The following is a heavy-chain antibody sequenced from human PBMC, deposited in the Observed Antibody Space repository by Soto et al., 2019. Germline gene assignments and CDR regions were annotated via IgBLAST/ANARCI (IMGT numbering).Heavy chain of an antibody. Sequence: PGGSLRLSCAASGFTFSSYAMSWVRQAPGKGLEWVSAISGSGGSTYYADSVKGRFTISRDNPKNKMFLQMKTLRVEDTAVYYCAKCIIMRLSPDRCIVSWGMGTLDTVSS. CDR2: ISGSGGST. CDR1: GFTFSSYA. V-gene: IGHV3-23*01. D-gene: IGHD1-20*01. CDR3: AKCIIMRLSPDRCIVS. J-gene: IGHJ4*02.